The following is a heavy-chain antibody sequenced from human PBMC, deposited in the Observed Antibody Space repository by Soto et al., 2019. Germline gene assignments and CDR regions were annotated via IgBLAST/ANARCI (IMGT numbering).Heavy chain of an antibody. CDR2: IYYSGST. CDR3: ARERPVGGLIDY. CDR1: GGSISSYY. J-gene: IGHJ4*02. V-gene: IGHV4-59*01. Sequence: SETLSLTCTVSGGSISSYYWSWIRQPPGKGLEWIGYIYYSGSTNYNPSLKSRVTISVDTSKNQFSLKLSSVTAADTAVYYCARERPVGGLIDYWGQGTLVTVSS. D-gene: IGHD1-26*01.